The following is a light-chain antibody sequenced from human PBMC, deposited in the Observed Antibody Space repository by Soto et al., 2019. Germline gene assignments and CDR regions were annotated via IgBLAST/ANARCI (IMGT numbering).Light chain of an antibody. CDR2: AAS. CDR3: QKHNSAPHT. J-gene: IGKJ5*01. Sequence: DIQMTQSPSSLSASVGDRVTITCRASQGISNGLAWYQQKPGKVPKLLIYAASTLQPGVPSRFSGSGSGTDFTLTISSLQPEDVATYYRQKHNSAPHTFGQGTRLEIK. V-gene: IGKV1-27*01. CDR1: QGISNG.